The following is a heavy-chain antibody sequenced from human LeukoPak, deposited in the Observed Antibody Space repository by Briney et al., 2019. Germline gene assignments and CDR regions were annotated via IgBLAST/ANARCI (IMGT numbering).Heavy chain of an antibody. J-gene: IGHJ4*02. Sequence: PGGSLRLSYAASGFTFSSYSMSWVRRAPGKGLEWVSGISGSGGSTDYADSVKGRFTISRDNSKNTLYLQMNSLRVEDTAVYYCAKDPGYQVVYCFDYWGQGTLVTVSS. V-gene: IGHV3-23*01. CDR2: ISGSGGST. CDR3: AKDPGYQVVYCFDY. CDR1: GFTFSSYS. D-gene: IGHD2-2*01.